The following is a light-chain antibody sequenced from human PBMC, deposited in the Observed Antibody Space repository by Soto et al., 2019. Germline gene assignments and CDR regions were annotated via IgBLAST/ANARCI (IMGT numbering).Light chain of an antibody. CDR3: QQYGSSPLT. V-gene: IGKV3-20*01. CDR1: QSVSSSF. CDR2: GAS. Sequence: PGDRATLSCRDSQSVSSSFLASYQQKPGQAPRLLIYGASSRATGIPDRFIGSGSGTDFTLTISSLEPEDVAVYYCQQYGSSPLTFGGGTKVEIK. J-gene: IGKJ4*01.